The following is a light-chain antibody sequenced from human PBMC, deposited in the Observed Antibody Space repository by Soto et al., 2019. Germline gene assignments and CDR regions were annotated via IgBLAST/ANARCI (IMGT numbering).Light chain of an antibody. CDR1: QSINSW. J-gene: IGKJ1*01. CDR2: KAS. CDR3: QQYSSYSRT. V-gene: IGKV1-5*03. Sequence: DIQMTQSPSTLPASVGDRVTITCRASQSINSWLAWYQQKPGKAPKLLIYKASSLESGVPSRFSGSGSGTEFTLTISSLQPDDFATYYCQQYSSYSRTFGQGPKVEIK.